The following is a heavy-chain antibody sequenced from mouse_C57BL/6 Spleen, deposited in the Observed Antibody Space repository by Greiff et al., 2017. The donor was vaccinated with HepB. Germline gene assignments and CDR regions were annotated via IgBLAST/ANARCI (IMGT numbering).Heavy chain of an antibody. Sequence: EVQLQQSGPELVKPGASVKISCKASGYTFTDYYMNWVKQSHGKSLEWIGDINPNNGGTSYNQKFKGKATLTVDKSSSTAYMELRSLTSEDSAVYYCATTVVATGGYFDVWGTGTTVTVSS. CDR2: INPNNGGT. D-gene: IGHD1-1*01. CDR3: ATTVVATGGYFDV. CDR1: GYTFTDYY. V-gene: IGHV1-26*01. J-gene: IGHJ1*03.